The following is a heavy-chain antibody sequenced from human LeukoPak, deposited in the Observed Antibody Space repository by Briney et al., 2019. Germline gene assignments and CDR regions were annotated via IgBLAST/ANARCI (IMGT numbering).Heavy chain of an antibody. J-gene: IGHJ4*02. CDR3: ARERGGYYEKNGYSDY. Sequence: GGSLRLSCAASGFTFSSYSMNWVRQAPGKGLEWVSVIYSGGATYYADSVKGRFTISRDNSKNTLYLQMNRLRAEDTAVYYCARERGGYYEKNGYSDYWGQGTLVTVSS. CDR1: GFTFSSYS. V-gene: IGHV3-66*01. D-gene: IGHD3-16*01. CDR2: IYSGGAT.